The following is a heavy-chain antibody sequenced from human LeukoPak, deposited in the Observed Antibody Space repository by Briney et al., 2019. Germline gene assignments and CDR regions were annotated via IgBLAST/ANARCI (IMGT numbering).Heavy chain of an antibody. J-gene: IGHJ6*02. D-gene: IGHD3-22*01. CDR1: GFTFSSYA. CDR3: ATNYYDSSGPVYYYYYYGMDV. V-gene: IGHV3-30*04. CDR2: ISYDGSNK. Sequence: GGSLRLSCAASGFTFSSYAMHWVRQAPGKGLEWVAVISYDGSNKYYADSVKGRFTISRDNSKNTLYLQMNSLGAEDTAVYYCATNYYDSSGPVYYYYYYGMDVWGQGTTVTASS.